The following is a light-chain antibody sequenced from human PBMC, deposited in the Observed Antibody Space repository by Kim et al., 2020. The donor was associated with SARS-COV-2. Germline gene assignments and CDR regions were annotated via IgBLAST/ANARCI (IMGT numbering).Light chain of an antibody. CDR2: WAS. J-gene: IGKJ4*01. Sequence: ATINCKSSQSVLYSSNNQNYLAWYQQKPGQPPKLLIYWASTRESGVPDRFSGSGSGTDFTLTISSLQAEDVAVYYCQQYYSIPPTFGGGTKVDIK. CDR1: QSVLYSSNNQNY. V-gene: IGKV4-1*01. CDR3: QQYYSIPPT.